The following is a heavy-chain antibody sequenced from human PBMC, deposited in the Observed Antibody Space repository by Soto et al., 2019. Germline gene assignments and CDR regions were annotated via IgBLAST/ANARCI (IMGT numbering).Heavy chain of an antibody. CDR1: GGTFSSYT. CDR3: ARGNHRWLQLWYFDL. J-gene: IGHJ2*01. V-gene: IGHV1-69*12. CDR2: IIPIFGTA. Sequence: QVQLVQSGAEVKKPGSSVTVSCKASGGTFSSYTISWVRQAPGQGLEWMGGIIPIFGTATYAQKFQGRVTSTADESTRTAYMELSSLRSEGTAVYYCARGNHRWLQLWYFDLWGGGTLVTVPS. D-gene: IGHD5-12*01.